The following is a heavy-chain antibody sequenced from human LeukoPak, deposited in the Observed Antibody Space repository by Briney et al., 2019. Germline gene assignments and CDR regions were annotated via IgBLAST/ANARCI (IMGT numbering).Heavy chain of an antibody. CDR3: ARDLGSSATSTNWFDP. Sequence: ASVKVSCKASGYTFTSYDINWVRQAPGQGLEWMGWMNPNSGNTVYAQKLQGRVTMTTDTSTSTAYMELRSLRSDDTAVYYCARDLGSSATSTNWFDPWGQGTLVTVSS. D-gene: IGHD6-6*01. J-gene: IGHJ5*02. CDR1: GYTFTSYD. CDR2: MNPNSGNT. V-gene: IGHV1-18*01.